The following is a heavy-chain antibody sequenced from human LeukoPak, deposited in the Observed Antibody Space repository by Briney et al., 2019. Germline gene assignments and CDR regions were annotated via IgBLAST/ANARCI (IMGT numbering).Heavy chain of an antibody. V-gene: IGHV3-64D*09. CDR1: GFTFSSIA. CDR3: VKDPSGNYFYFDY. CDR2: ISSDGGRT. Sequence: PGGSLRLSCSASGFTFSSIARFWVRHGPGQGLKYVLGISSDGGRTNYADSVKARFTISRDNSKVTLYLQMTSLRPEDTAIYYCVKDPSGNYFYFDYWGQGTLVTVSS. J-gene: IGHJ4*02. D-gene: IGHD1-26*01.